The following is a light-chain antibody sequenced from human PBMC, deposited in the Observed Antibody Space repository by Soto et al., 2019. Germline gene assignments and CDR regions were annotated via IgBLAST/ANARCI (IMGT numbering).Light chain of an antibody. CDR2: GIS. J-gene: IGKJ4*01. CDR1: QGISTW. CDR3: QQANSLPFT. V-gene: IGKV1-12*01. Sequence: DHQMTQSPSSVSASVGDRVTITCRASQGISTWLAWYQRKPGKAPKLLIYGISTLQSGVPSRFSGSGSGTDFTLTISSLQPEGSATYYCQQANSLPFTFGGGTNVEIK.